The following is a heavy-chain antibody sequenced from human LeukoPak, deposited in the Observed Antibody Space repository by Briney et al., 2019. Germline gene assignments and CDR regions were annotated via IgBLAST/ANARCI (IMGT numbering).Heavy chain of an antibody. CDR2: ISGSGGST. CDR3: AKDITVVTPGFDY. V-gene: IGHV3-23*01. CDR1: GFTFSSYG. J-gene: IGHJ4*02. Sequence: GGSLRLSCAASGFTFSSYGMSWVRQAPGKGLEWVSAISGSGGSTYYADSVKGRLTISRDNSKNTLYLQMNSLRAEDTAVYYCAKDITVVTPGFDYWGQGTLVTVSS. D-gene: IGHD4-23*01.